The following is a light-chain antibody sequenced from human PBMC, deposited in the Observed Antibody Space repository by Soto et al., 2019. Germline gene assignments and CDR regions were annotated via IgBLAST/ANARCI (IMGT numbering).Light chain of an antibody. J-gene: IGKJ5*01. CDR2: DAF. Sequence: EIVLTQSPATLSLSPGERATLSCRASQSVSSYLAWYQQKPGQAPRLLIYDAFNRATGIPARFSGSGYGTDFTLTISSLEPEDFAVYYCQQRSNWPINFGQGTRLEIK. CDR3: QQRSNWPIN. CDR1: QSVSSY. V-gene: IGKV3-11*01.